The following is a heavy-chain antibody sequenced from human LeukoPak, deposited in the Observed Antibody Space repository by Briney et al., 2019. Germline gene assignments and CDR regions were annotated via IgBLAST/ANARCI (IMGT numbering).Heavy chain of an antibody. Sequence: GGSLRLSCAASGFIFSSYVMSWVRQAPGKGLEWVSSISSSSSYIYYADSVKGRFTISRDNAKNSLYLQMNSLRAEDTAVYYCARGFEYSSSSGGDYWGQGTLVTVSS. CDR3: ARGFEYSSSSGGDY. CDR1: GFIFSSYV. V-gene: IGHV3-21*01. J-gene: IGHJ4*02. CDR2: ISSSSSYI. D-gene: IGHD6-6*01.